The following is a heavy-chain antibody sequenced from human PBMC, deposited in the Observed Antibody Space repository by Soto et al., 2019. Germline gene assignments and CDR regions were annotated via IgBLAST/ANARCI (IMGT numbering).Heavy chain of an antibody. CDR1: GYTFTSDD. J-gene: IGHJ3*02. CDR3: ARWRIEVVPAAIRAFDI. Sequence: GASVKVSCKASGYTFTSDDINWVRQATGQGLEWMGWMNPNSGNTGYAQKFQGRVTMTRNTSISTAYMELSSLRSEDTAVYYCARWRIEVVPAAIRAFDIWGQGTMVTVSS. V-gene: IGHV1-8*01. D-gene: IGHD2-2*01. CDR2: MNPNSGNT.